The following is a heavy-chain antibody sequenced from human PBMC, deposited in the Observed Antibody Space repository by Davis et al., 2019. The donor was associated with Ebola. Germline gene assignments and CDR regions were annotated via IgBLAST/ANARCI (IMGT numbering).Heavy chain of an antibody. CDR1: GVSSSSFH. Sequence: MPSEPLSLTCSVSGVSSSSFHWSWIRQTPGKGLEWIGYIYSSGITKYNPSLKSRVTISIDTSKTQFSLNLSSVTAADTAVYYCARSGILSAGRGHLDNWGQGTLVTVSS. V-gene: IGHV4-59*01. D-gene: IGHD6-13*01. CDR2: IYSSGIT. CDR3: ARSGILSAGRGHLDN. J-gene: IGHJ4*02.